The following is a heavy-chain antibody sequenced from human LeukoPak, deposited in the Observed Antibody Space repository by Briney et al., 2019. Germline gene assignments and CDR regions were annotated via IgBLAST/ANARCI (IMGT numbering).Heavy chain of an antibody. Sequence: TGGSLRLSCAASGFTFSTYTMIWVRQAPGKGLEWVSSISSSSSYIYYADSVKGRFTISRDNAKNSLYLQMNSLRAEDTAVYYCARDRGLLWFGELLSSFDYWGQGTLVTVSS. V-gene: IGHV3-21*01. CDR3: ARDRGLLWFGELLSSFDY. CDR2: ISSSSSYI. CDR1: GFTFSTYT. J-gene: IGHJ4*02. D-gene: IGHD3-10*01.